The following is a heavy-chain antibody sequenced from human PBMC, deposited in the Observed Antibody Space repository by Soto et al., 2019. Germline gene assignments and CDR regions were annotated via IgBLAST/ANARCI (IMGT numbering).Heavy chain of an antibody. CDR1: GGSISSYY. D-gene: IGHD6-19*01. Sequence: PSETLSLTCTVSGGSISSYYWSWIRQPPGKGLEWIGYIYYSGSTNYNPSLKSRVTISVDTSKNQFSLKLSSVTAADTAVYYCARVINTAMAGFDYWGQGTLVTVSS. CDR3: ARVINTAMAGFDY. CDR2: IYYSGST. J-gene: IGHJ4*02. V-gene: IGHV4-59*01.